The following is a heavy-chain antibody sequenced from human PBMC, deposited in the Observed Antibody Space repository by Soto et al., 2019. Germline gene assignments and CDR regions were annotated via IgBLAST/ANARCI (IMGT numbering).Heavy chain of an antibody. D-gene: IGHD3-3*01. Sequence: EVQLLESGGGLVQPGGSLRLSCAASGFTFSSYAMSWVRQAPGKGLEWVSAISGSGGSTYYADSVKGRFTISRDNSKTTLYLQMNTLRPEYPAVYYCAKDITIFRVPPPIAWLDPWGQGTLLTFPS. CDR2: ISGSGGST. CDR1: GFTFSSYA. J-gene: IGHJ5*02. V-gene: IGHV3-23*01. CDR3: AKDITIFRVPPPIAWLDP.